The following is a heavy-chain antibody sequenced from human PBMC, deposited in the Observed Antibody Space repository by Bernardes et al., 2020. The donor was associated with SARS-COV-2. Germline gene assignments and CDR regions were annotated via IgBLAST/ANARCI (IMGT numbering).Heavy chain of an antibody. CDR2: ISGSGGST. CDR1: GFTFSSYA. Sequence: GGSLRLSCAASGFTFSSYAMSWVRQAPGKGLEWVSAISGSGGSTYYADSVKGRFTISRDNSKNTLYLQMNSLRAEDTAVYYCAKRQGILTGYRWFDPWGQGTLVTVSS. J-gene: IGHJ5*02. CDR3: AKRQGILTGYRWFDP. D-gene: IGHD3-9*01. V-gene: IGHV3-23*01.